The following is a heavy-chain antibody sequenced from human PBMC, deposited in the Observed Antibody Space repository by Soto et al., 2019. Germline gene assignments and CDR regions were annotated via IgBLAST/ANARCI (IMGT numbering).Heavy chain of an antibody. V-gene: IGHV4-59*08. Sequence: QVQLQESGPGLVKPSETLSLTCTVSGGSISSYYWSWIREPPGKGLEWIGYIFYSGSTNYNPSLKRRVTISVDTSKTQFSPTLSSVTAAVAAVYYCARLYGLEAFGFWGHGTMVTVSS. J-gene: IGHJ3*01. D-gene: IGHD3-16*02. CDR1: GGSISSYY. CDR3: ARLYGLEAFGF. CDR2: IFYSGST.